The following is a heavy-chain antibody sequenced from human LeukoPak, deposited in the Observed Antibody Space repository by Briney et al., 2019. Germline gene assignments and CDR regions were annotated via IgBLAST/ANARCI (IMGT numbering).Heavy chain of an antibody. CDR2: INGGGSST. J-gene: IGHJ4*02. Sequence: GGSLRLSCAASGFTLSSYWMHWVRQAPGKGLVWVSRINGGGSSTPYANSVKGRFTISRDNAKNTLYLQMHSLRADDTAVYYCARGSTSGWPDYFDYWGQGSVVTVSS. CDR1: GFTLSSYW. V-gene: IGHV3-74*01. D-gene: IGHD6-19*01. CDR3: ARGSTSGWPDYFDY.